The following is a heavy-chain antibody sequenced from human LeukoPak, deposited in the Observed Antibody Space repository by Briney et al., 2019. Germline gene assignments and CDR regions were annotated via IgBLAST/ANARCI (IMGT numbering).Heavy chain of an antibody. D-gene: IGHD2-21*02. Sequence: SETLSLTCAVYGGSFSGYYWSWIRQPPGKGLEWIGEINHSGSTNYNPSLKSRVTISVDTSKNQFSLKLSSVTAADTAVYYCAKAGRYCGGDCYSVEYNWFDPWGQGTLVTVSS. V-gene: IGHV4-34*01. J-gene: IGHJ5*02. CDR3: AKAGRYCGGDCYSVEYNWFDP. CDR2: INHSGST. CDR1: GGSFSGYY.